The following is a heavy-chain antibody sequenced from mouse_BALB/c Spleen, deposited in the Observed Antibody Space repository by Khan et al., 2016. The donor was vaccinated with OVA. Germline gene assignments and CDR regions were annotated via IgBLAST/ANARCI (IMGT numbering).Heavy chain of an antibody. Sequence: QVQLKQSGAELARPGASVKLSCKASGYIFSSYWMQWVKQRPGQGLEWIGAIYPGDGDTRYTQKFKDKATLTADKSSSTAYMQLSSLASEDSAVYYCARDGSRYAMGYWGQGTSVTVSS. CDR2: IYPGDGDT. CDR1: GYIFSSYW. V-gene: IGHV1-87*01. CDR3: ARDGSRYAMGY. J-gene: IGHJ4*01. D-gene: IGHD1-1*01.